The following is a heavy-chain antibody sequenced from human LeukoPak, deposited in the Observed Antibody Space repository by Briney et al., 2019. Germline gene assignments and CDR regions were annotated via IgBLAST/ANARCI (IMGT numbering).Heavy chain of an antibody. D-gene: IGHD2-15*01. CDR2: ISWNSGSI. Sequence: PGGSLRLSCAASGFIVSSNYMTWVRQAPGEGLEWVSGISWNSGSIGYADSVKGRFTISRDNAKNSLYLQMNSLRAEDMALYYCAKDSSGTFDYWGQGTLVTVPS. V-gene: IGHV3-9*03. CDR1: GFIVSSNY. CDR3: AKDSSGTFDY. J-gene: IGHJ4*02.